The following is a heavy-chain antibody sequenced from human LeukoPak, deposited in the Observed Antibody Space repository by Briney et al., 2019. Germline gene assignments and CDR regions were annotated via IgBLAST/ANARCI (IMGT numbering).Heavy chain of an antibody. V-gene: IGHV3-48*03. CDR1: GFTFSSYE. J-gene: IGHJ6*02. CDR3: ARDFYYYGMDV. Sequence: PGGFLRLSCAASGFTFSSYEMNWVRQAPGKGLEWVSYISSSGSTIYYADSVKGRFTISRDNAKNSLYLQMNSLRAEDTAVYYCARDFYYYGMDVWGQGTTVTVSS. CDR2: ISSSGSTI.